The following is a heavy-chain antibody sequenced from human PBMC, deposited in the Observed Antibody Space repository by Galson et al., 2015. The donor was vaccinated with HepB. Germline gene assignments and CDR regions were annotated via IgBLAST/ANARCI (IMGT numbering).Heavy chain of an antibody. CDR2: ISGSGGTT. J-gene: IGHJ4*02. CDR3: AKAPVTRRPYDFDY. CDR1: GFTFSNYA. V-gene: IGHV3-23*01. D-gene: IGHD3-3*01. Sequence: SLRLSCAASGFTFSNYAMNWVRQAPGKGLEWVSAISGSGGTTYYADSVKGRFTISRDNSKNTLYLQMDSLRAEDTAVYYCAKAPVTRRPYDFDYWGQGTLVTVSS.